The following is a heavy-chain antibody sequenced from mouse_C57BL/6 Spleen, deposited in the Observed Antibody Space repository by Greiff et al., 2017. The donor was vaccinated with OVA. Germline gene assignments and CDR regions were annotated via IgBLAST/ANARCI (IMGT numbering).Heavy chain of an antibody. V-gene: IGHV1-43*01. CDR1: GYSFTGYY. CDR3: ARNPKDYFDY. CDR2: INPSTGGT. J-gene: IGHJ2*01. Sequence: EVQLQQSGPELVKPGASVKISCKASGYSFTGYYMHWVKQSSEKSLEWIGEINPSTGGTSYNQKFKGKATLTVDKSSSTAYMQLKSLTSEDSAVYYCARNPKDYFDYWGQGTTLTVSS.